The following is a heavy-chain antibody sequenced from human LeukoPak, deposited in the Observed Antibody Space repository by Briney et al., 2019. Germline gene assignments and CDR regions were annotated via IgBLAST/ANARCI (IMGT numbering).Heavy chain of an antibody. CDR3: AGFHYDSSDYQILDQ. CDR2: IYTSGTT. V-gene: IGHV4-4*07. D-gene: IGHD3-22*01. J-gene: IGHJ4*02. CDR1: GGSISSFY. Sequence: SETLSLTCSVSGGSISSFYWSWIRQPAGKGLEWIGRIYTSGTTNYNPSLKSRVTMSVDTSKNQFSLKLSSLTAADTAVYYCAGFHYDSSDYQILDQWGQGTLVTVSS.